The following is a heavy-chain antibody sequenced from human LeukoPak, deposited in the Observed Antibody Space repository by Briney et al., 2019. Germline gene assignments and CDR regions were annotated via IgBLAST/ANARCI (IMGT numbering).Heavy chain of an antibody. Sequence: SETLSLTCTVSSASISSGPYFWAWIRQSPGKGLEWVGTISYTGTTYYNPSLKSRVTIAVDTSKNHFSLKLSSVTAADTAVYYCAANSADYNTLGSSYKVWGQGTLVTVSS. CDR1: SASISSGPYF. CDR2: ISYTGTT. J-gene: IGHJ4*02. CDR3: AANSADYNTLGSSYKV. D-gene: IGHD3-10*01. V-gene: IGHV4-39*02.